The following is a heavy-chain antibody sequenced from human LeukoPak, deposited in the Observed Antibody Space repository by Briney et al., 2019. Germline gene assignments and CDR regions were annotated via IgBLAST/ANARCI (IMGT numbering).Heavy chain of an antibody. CDR2: IIPIFGTA. D-gene: IGHD2-15*01. CDR1: GGTFSSYA. V-gene: IGHV1-69*05. CDR3: ARSPVAATPGAYFDY. Sequence: GASVKLACKASGGTFSSYAISWVRQAPGQRLEWMGRIIPIFGTANYAQKFQGRVTITTDESTSTAYMELSSLRSEDTAVYYCARSPVAATPGAYFDYWGQGTLVTVSS. J-gene: IGHJ4*02.